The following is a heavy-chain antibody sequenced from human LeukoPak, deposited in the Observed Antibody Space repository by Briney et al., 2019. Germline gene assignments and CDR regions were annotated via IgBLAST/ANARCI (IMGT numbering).Heavy chain of an antibody. V-gene: IGHV4-59*08. CDR3: AQTTGWPGFDF. Sequence: SETLSLTCSASGASTSDKYWSWIRQSPGRTLEWIGHIYNGRNTKYNPSLTSRVTISVDTSKNQFSLSLTSVTAADTAMYYCAQTTGWPGFDFWGPGALVTVSS. D-gene: IGHD6-19*01. J-gene: IGHJ4*02. CDR1: GASTSDKY. CDR2: IYNGRNT.